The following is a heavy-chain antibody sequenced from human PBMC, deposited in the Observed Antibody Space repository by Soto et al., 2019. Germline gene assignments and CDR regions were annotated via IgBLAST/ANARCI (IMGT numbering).Heavy chain of an antibody. V-gene: IGHV1-2*02. CDR1: GYTFTGYY. CDR3: ARDNRFLDFNWFDP. J-gene: IGHJ5*02. Sequence: ASVKVSCKASGYTFTGYYMHWVRQAPGQGLEWMGWINPNSGGTNYAQKFQGRVTMTRDTSISTAYMELSRLRSDDTAVYYCARDNRFLDFNWFDPWGQGTLVTVSS. CDR2: INPNSGGT. D-gene: IGHD3-3*01.